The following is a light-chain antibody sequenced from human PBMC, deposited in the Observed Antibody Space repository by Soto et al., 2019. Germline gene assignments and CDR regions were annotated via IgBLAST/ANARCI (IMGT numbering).Light chain of an antibody. V-gene: IGKV1-5*01. CDR2: DAS. CDR3: QQYNSYPRT. Sequence: DIQMTQSPSTLSTSVGDRVTITCRASQSVRSWLAWYQQKPGRAPKFLIYDASSLESGVPSRFSGSGSGTEFTLTISSLQPDDFATYYCQQYNSYPRTFGQGTKVDI. J-gene: IGKJ1*01. CDR1: QSVRSW.